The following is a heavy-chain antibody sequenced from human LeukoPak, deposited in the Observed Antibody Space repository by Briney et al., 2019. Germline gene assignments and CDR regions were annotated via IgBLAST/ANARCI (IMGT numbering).Heavy chain of an antibody. CDR3: AREGLQPLDL. Sequence: PSETLSLTCTVSGGSISSYYWSWIRQPPGKGLEWIGYIYYSGSTNYNPSLKSRVTISVDTSKNQFSLKLGSVTAADTAVYYCAREGLQPLDLWGRGTLVTVSS. V-gene: IGHV4-59*01. J-gene: IGHJ2*01. CDR1: GGSISSYY. D-gene: IGHD5-24*01. CDR2: IYYSGST.